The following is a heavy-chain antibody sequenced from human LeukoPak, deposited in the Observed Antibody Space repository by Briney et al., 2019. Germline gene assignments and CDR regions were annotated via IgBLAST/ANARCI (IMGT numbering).Heavy chain of an antibody. CDR3: ARASLAYCSGGSCYAIDH. V-gene: IGHV4-31*03. J-gene: IGHJ4*02. D-gene: IGHD2-15*01. CDR1: GGSISSGGYY. Sequence: SETLSLTCTVSGGSISSGGYYWSWIRQHPGKGLEWIGYRHYSGTTYYNASLKSRLTISEDTSKNQFSLKLSSVTAADTAVYYCARASLAYCSGGSCYAIDHWGQGTLVTVSS. CDR2: RHYSGTT.